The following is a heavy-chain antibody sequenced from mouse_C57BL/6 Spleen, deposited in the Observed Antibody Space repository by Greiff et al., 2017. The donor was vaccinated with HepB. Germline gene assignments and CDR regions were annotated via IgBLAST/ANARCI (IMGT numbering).Heavy chain of an antibody. J-gene: IGHJ4*01. Sequence: EVQLQQSGPELVKPGASVKISCKASGYTFTDYYMNWVKQSHGKSLEWIGDINPNNGGTSYNQKFKGKATLTVDKSSSTAYMELRSLTSEDSAVYYCASLSAYAMDYWGQGTSVTVSS. CDR2: INPNNGGT. CDR1: GYTFTDYY. CDR3: ASLSAYAMDY. V-gene: IGHV1-26*01. D-gene: IGHD3-1*01.